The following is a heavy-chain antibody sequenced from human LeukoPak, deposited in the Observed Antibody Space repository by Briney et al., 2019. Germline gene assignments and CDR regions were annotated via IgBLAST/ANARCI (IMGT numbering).Heavy chain of an antibody. CDR1: GFSLSTSGMC. D-gene: IGHD5-24*01. CDR2: IDWDNDK. J-gene: IGHJ3*01. CDR3: ARIVIRDGYITDSFDV. V-gene: IGHV2-70*11. Sequence: SGPTLVNPTQTLTLTCTFSGFSLSTSGMCVSWIRQPPGKALEWLARIDWDNDKYYSTSLKTRLTISKDTSKNQVVLTMTNMDPVDTATYYCARIVIRDGYITDSFDVWGQGTMVTVSS.